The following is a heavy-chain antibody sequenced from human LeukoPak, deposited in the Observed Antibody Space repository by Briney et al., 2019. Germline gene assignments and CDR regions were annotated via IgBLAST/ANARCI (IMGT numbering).Heavy chain of an antibody. CDR2: ISGSGGST. Sequence: PGGSLRLSCAACGLTFSSYPMRWVRHAPGKGLEGFSVISGSGGSTYYADSVKGRFTISRDNSKNTLYLQMNSLRAEDTAVYYCAKDKGTSIAPDVWGQGTTVTVSS. CDR3: AKDKGTSIAPDV. V-gene: IGHV3-23*01. J-gene: IGHJ6*02. D-gene: IGHD6-6*01. CDR1: GLTFSSYP.